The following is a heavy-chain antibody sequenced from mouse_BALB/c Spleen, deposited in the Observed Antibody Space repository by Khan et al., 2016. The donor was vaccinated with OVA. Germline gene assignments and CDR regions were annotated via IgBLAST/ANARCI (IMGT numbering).Heavy chain of an antibody. D-gene: IGHD1-2*01. V-gene: IGHV1-77*01. CDR3: ATRNYFGYTFAY. Sequence: QVQLQQSGAELARPGASVKLSCKASGYVFTDYYINWVKQRTGQGLEWIGEITPGSDDTSYNEKFKGKVTLTADTSSSTAYMQPSSQTSEDSAVYFCATRNYFGYTFAYWGQGTLGTVSA. CDR2: ITPGSDDT. J-gene: IGHJ3*01. CDR1: GYVFTDYY.